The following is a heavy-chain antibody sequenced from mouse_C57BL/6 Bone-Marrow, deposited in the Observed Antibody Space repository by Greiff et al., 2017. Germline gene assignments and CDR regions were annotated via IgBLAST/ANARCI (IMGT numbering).Heavy chain of an antibody. V-gene: IGHV3-6*01. Sequence: EVQVVESGPGLVKPSQSLSLTCSVTGYSITSGYYWNWIRQFPGNKLEWMGYISYDGSNNYNPSLKNRISITRDTSKNKFFLKLNSVTTEDTATYYCDRVTTVVATRAMDYWGQGTSVTVSS. CDR2: ISYDGSN. CDR1: GYSITSGYY. J-gene: IGHJ4*01. D-gene: IGHD1-1*01. CDR3: DRVTTVVATRAMDY.